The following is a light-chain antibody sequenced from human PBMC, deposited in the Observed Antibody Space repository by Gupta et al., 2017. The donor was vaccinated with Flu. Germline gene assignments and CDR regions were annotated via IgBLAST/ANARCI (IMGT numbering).Light chain of an antibody. V-gene: IGLV2-14*01. Sequence: QSALTQPASVSGSPGQSITISCTGTSSDIGAYNFISWYRQYPGNAPKLMICEVSDRPSGVSSRFSGSKFGNTASLTISGLQAEDEADYYCSSFTTSNTWVFGGGTKLTV. CDR3: SSFTTSNTWV. J-gene: IGLJ3*02. CDR2: EVS. CDR1: SSDIGAYNF.